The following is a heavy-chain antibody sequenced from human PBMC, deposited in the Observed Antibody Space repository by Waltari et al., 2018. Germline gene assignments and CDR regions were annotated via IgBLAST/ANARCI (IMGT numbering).Heavy chain of an antibody. V-gene: IGHV4-59*01. D-gene: IGHD6-6*01. CDR1: GGSISSYY. J-gene: IGHJ4*02. CDR2: IYHSGST. Sequence: QVQLQESGPGLVKPSETLSLTCTVSGGSISSYYWSWIRQPPGKGLEWIGYIYHSGSTNYNPPLNMLVTLSVDTSKNQFYLKLSSVTAADTAVYYCARGSRKQLVRLFDYWGQGTLVTVSS. CDR3: ARGSRKQLVRLFDY.